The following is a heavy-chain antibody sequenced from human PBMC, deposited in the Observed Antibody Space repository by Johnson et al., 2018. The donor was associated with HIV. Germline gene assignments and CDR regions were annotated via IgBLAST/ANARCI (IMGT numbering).Heavy chain of an antibody. V-gene: IGHV3-13*01. J-gene: IGHJ3*02. CDR1: GFTFSSYD. D-gene: IGHD4-23*01. CDR3: ARAFLATDYGGMWAFDI. CDR2: IGTAGDT. Sequence: VQLVESGGGVVRPGGSLRLSCAASGFTFSSYDMHWVRQATGKGLEWVSAIGTAGDTYYPGSVKGRFTISRENAKNSLYLQMNSLSAGDTAVYYCARAFLATDYGGMWAFDIWGQGTMVTVSS.